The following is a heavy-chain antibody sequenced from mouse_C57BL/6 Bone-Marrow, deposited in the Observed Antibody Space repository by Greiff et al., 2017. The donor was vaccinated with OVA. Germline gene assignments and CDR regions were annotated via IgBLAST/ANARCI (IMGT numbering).Heavy chain of an antibody. J-gene: IGHJ2*01. D-gene: IGHD1-1*01. V-gene: IGHV5-4*01. CDR3: ARGGPYYGSSLDY. Sequence: EVQGVESGGGLVKPGGSLKLSCAASGFTFSSYAMSWVRQTPEKRLEWVATISDGGSYTYYPDNVKGRFTISRDNAKNNLYLQMSHLKSEDTAMYYCARGGPYYGSSLDYWGQGTTLTVAS. CDR2: ISDGGSYT. CDR1: GFTFSSYA.